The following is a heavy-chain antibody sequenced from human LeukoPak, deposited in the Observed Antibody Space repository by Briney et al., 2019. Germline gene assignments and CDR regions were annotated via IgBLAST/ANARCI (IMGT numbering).Heavy chain of an antibody. CDR3: ARVEILWFGSQDYFDY. CDR1: GFTFSSHW. V-gene: IGHV3-7*01. J-gene: IGHJ4*02. CDR2: IKQDGSEK. D-gene: IGHD3-10*01. Sequence: GGSLRLSCAASGFTFSSHWMSWVRQAPGKGLEWVANIKQDGSEKYYVDSVKGRFTISRDNAKNSLYLQMNSLRAEDTAVYYCARVEILWFGSQDYFDYWGQGTLVTVSS.